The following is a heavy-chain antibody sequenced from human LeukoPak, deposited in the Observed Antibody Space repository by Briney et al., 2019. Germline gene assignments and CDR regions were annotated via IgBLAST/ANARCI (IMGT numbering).Heavy chain of an antibody. CDR3: ARAYYDSSGYYVDY. V-gene: IGHV4-59*01. D-gene: IGHD3-22*01. CDR1: GGSISSYY. Sequence: SETLSLTCTVSGGSISSYYWSWIRQPPGRGLEWIGYIYYSGSTNYNPSLKSRVTISVDTSKNQFSLKLSSVTAADTAVYYCARAYYDSSGYYVDYWGQGTLVTVSS. J-gene: IGHJ4*02. CDR2: IYYSGST.